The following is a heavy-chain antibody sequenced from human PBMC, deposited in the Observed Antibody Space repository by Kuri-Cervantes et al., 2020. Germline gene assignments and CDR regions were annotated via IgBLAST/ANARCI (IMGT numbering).Heavy chain of an antibody. CDR2: IYWNDDK. V-gene: IGHV2-5*01. J-gene: IGHJ4*02. Sequence: SGPTLVKPTQTLTLTCTFSGFSLSTSGVGVGWIRQPPGKALEWLALIYWNDDKRYSPSLKSRLTITKDTSKNQVVLTMTNMDPVDTATYYCAHRGYYGSGSYYNVGEVDYFDYWGQGTLVTVSS. CDR1: GFSLSTSGVG. CDR3: AHRGYYGSGSYYNVGEVDYFDY. D-gene: IGHD3-10*01.